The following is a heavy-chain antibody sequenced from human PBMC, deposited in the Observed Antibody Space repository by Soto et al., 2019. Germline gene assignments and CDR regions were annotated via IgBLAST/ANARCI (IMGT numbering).Heavy chain of an antibody. CDR1: GGSLSGYY. Sequence: SETLSLTCTVSGGSLSGYYWSWIRQPPGKGLEWIGDFYSSGSPHHNPSLKNRVSISEDRSKNEFSLKLSSVTAADTAVYYCARRYGASFDYWRQGPLVTV. J-gene: IGHJ4*02. CDR2: FYSSGSP. V-gene: IGHV4-59*01. D-gene: IGHD4-17*01. CDR3: ARRYGASFDY.